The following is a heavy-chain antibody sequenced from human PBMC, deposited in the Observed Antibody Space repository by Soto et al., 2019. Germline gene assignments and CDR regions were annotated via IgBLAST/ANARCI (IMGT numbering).Heavy chain of an antibody. J-gene: IGHJ4*02. V-gene: IGHV1-69*13. D-gene: IGHD6-13*01. CDR1: GGTFSSYA. CDR2: IIPIFGTA. Sequence: GASVKVSCKASGGTFSSYAISWVRQAPGQGLEWMGGIIPIFGTANYAQKFQGRVTITADESTSTAYMELSSLRSEDTAVYYCARDRFGSSWDYFDYWGQGTLVTVSS. CDR3: ARDRFGSSWDYFDY.